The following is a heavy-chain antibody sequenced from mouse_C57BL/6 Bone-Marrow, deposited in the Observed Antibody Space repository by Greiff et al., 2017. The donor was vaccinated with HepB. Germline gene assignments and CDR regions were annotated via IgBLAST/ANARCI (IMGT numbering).Heavy chain of an antibody. Sequence: QVQLQQPGAELVRPGSSVKLSCKASGYTFTSYWMHWVKQRPIQGLEWIGNIDPSDSETHYNQKFKDKATLTVDKSSSTAYMQLSSLTSEDSAVYYCARGRNITTVVAGDYWGQGTTLTVSS. V-gene: IGHV1-52*01. CDR2: IDPSDSET. CDR3: ARGRNITTVVAGDY. CDR1: GYTFTSYW. D-gene: IGHD1-1*01. J-gene: IGHJ2*01.